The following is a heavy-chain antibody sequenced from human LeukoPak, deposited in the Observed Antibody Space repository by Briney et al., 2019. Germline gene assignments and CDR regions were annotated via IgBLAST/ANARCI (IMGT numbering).Heavy chain of an antibody. D-gene: IGHD6-13*01. CDR3: VRDLWGAGGTQY. J-gene: IGHJ4*02. CDR2: HSSSRNT. CDR1: VGSTGDYY. V-gene: IGHV4-59*01. Sequence: PQTLSLTRTLSVGSTGDYYWSWIRETPRKGLEGIAYHSSSRNTNYSPSPNSRVTISADSSKNQVYLKLRTVAAADTAVYYCVRDLWGAGGTQYWGQGTQVIVSS.